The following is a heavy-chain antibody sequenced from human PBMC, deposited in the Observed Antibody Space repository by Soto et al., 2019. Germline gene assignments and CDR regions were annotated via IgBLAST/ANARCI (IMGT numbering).Heavy chain of an antibody. CDR1: GFTFSNCG. J-gene: IGHJ6*02. CDR3: ARCSRNSCYSYGVDV. CDR2: ISDSGATK. D-gene: IGHD2-15*01. V-gene: IGHV3-48*02. Sequence: GGSLRLSCAASGFTFSNCGMNWVRQTPGKGLEWVSYISDSGATKHYADSVKGRFTISRDNGKDSLYLQMNSLRDEDTAVYFCARCSRNSCYSYGVDVWGPGATVTVSS.